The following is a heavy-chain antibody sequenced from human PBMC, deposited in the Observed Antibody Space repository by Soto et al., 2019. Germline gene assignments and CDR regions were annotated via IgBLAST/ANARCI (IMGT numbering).Heavy chain of an antibody. CDR1: GGSISSYY. J-gene: IGHJ5*02. CDR3: ARAPRIAAAGSGWFDP. D-gene: IGHD6-13*01. V-gene: IGHV4-59*01. CDR2: IYYSGST. Sequence: TWETLSLTCTVSGGSISSYYWSWIRQPPGKGLEWIGYIYYSGSTNYNPSLKSRVTISVDTSKNQFSLKLSSVTAADTAVYYCARAPRIAAAGSGWFDPWGQGTLVTVSS.